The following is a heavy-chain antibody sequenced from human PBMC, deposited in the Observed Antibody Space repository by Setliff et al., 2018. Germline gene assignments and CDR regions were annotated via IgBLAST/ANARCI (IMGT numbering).Heavy chain of an antibody. V-gene: IGHV4-59*01. CDR3: ARMTGFLYMDV. Sequence: SETLSLTCTVSGGPFSGASIWSWIRQPPGKGLEFIGYVYYSGTANYSPSLRSRLTISVDTSKNQFSLKLRSVTAADTAVYYCARMTGFLYMDVWGKGTPVTVSS. CDR2: VYYSGTA. CDR1: GGPFSGAS. J-gene: IGHJ6*04. D-gene: IGHD3-3*01.